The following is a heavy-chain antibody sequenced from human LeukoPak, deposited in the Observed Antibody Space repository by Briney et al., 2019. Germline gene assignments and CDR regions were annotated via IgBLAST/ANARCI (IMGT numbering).Heavy chain of an antibody. J-gene: IGHJ4*02. CDR1: GFTFSSYA. V-gene: IGHV3-30-3*01. CDR3: ARERVDGGSYFDY. Sequence: PGGSLRLSCAASGFTFSSYAMSWVRQAPGKGLEWVAVISYDGSNKYYADSVKGRFTISRDNSKNTLYLQMNSLRAEDTAVYYCARERVDGGSYFDYWGQGTLVTVSS. CDR2: ISYDGSNK. D-gene: IGHD6-19*01.